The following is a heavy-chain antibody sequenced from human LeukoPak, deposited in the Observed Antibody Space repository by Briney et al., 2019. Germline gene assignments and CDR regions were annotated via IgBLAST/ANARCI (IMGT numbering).Heavy chain of an antibody. D-gene: IGHD3-10*01. Sequence: SVKVSCKASGGTFSSYAISWVRQAPGQGLEWMGRIIPILGIANYAQKFQGRVTITADKSTSTAYMELSSLRSEDTAVYYCARQTEGVRVLDYWGQGTLVTVSS. CDR1: GGTFSSYA. V-gene: IGHV1-69*04. CDR2: IIPILGIA. J-gene: IGHJ4*02. CDR3: ARQTEGVRVLDY.